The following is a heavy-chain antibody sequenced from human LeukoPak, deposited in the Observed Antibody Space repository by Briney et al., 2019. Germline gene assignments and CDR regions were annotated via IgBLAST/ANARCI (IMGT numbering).Heavy chain of an antibody. J-gene: IGHJ4*02. CDR2: ISAYNGNT. CDR3: ARVDYGDGYFDY. V-gene: IGHV1-18*01. D-gene: IGHD4-17*01. Sequence: GASVTVSCTASGYTFTSYGISGVRQAPGQGVEGMGWISAYNGNTNYAQKLQGRVTMTTDTSTSTAYMELRSLRSDDTAVYYCARVDYGDGYFDYWGQGTLVTVSS. CDR1: GYTFTSYG.